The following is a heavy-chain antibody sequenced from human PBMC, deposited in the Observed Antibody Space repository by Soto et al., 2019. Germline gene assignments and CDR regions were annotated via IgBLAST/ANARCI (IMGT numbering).Heavy chain of an antibody. CDR2: ISYDGSDK. Sequence: QVQLVESGGGVVQPGRSLRLSCAASGFPFTSYGMHWVREGPDKGLEWVAIISYDGSDKYYANSVKGRFTISRDNSKDTLYLQMSSLRAEDTALYYCVGGQYYFDDRGQGTLVIVSS. V-gene: IGHV3-30*03. J-gene: IGHJ4*02. CDR1: GFPFTSYG. CDR3: VGGQYYFDD. D-gene: IGHD3-10*01.